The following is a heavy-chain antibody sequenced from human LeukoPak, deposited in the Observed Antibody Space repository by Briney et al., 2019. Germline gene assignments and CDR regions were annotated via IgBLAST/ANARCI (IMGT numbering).Heavy chain of an antibody. V-gene: IGHV3-30-3*01. Sequence: PGGSLRLSCAGSGFTFSSYAVHWVRQAPGKRLEWVAFISSDVTTEHYPDSVKGRFTLSRDNSKNTVPLKMKRLGNEDTAVYYCARGRASGSFIIDYWGQGTLVTVSS. J-gene: IGHJ4*02. D-gene: IGHD3-10*01. CDR1: GFTFSSYA. CDR2: ISSDVTTE. CDR3: ARGRASGSFIIDY.